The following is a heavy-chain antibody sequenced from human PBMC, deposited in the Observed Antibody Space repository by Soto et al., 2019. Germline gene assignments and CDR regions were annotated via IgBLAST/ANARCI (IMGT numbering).Heavy chain of an antibody. D-gene: IGHD6-19*01. J-gene: IGHJ4*02. CDR1: VFNCGVFG. CDR3: ALTRRSSLLEVAGPGFEY. V-gene: IGHV3-30*03. CDR2: LSYEGSEE. Sequence: WGSLRLSCSNSVFNCGVFGMHWFRQAPGKGLEWLSVLSYEGSEEYYADSVRGRFTISRDNSKSTLFLQMDSLRVEDTGVYYCALTRRSSLLEVAGPGFEYWGQGTLVTVSS.